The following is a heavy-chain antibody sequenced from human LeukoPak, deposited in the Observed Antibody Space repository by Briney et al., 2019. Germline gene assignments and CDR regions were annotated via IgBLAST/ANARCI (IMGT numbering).Heavy chain of an antibody. Sequence: PSETLSLTCAVYGGSFSGYYWSWIRQPPGKGLEWIREINHSGSTNYNPSLKSRVTISVDTSKNQFSLKLSSVTAADTAVYYCARDGIVGAIEYCFDYWGQGTLVTVSS. CDR1: GGSFSGYY. CDR2: INHSGST. J-gene: IGHJ4*02. D-gene: IGHD1-26*01. CDR3: ARDGIVGAIEYCFDY. V-gene: IGHV4-34*01.